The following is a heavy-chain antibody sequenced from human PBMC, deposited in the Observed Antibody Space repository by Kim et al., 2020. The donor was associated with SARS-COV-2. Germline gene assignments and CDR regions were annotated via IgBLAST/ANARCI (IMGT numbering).Heavy chain of an antibody. D-gene: IGHD6-19*01. CDR3: ARVRLYSSGWYEIDY. CDR2: IYYSGST. Sequence: SETLSLTCTVSGGSISSYYWSWIRQPPGKGLEWIGYIYYSGSTNYNPSLKSRVTISVDTSKNQFSLKLSSVTAADTAVYYCARVRLYSSGWYEIDYWGQGTLVTVSS. CDR1: GGSISSYY. J-gene: IGHJ4*02. V-gene: IGHV4-59*01.